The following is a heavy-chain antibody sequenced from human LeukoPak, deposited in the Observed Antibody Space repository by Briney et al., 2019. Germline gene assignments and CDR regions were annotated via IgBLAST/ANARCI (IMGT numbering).Heavy chain of an antibody. CDR3: ARDIAVAFFDY. D-gene: IGHD6-19*01. CDR1: GGSFSGYH. J-gene: IGHJ4*02. Sequence: TSSETLSLTCAVYGGSFSGYHWSWIRQPPGKGLEWIGEINHSGSTNYNPPLKSRVTISVDTSKNQFSLKLSSATAADTAVYYCARDIAVAFFDYWGQGTLVTVSS. CDR2: INHSGST. V-gene: IGHV4-34*01.